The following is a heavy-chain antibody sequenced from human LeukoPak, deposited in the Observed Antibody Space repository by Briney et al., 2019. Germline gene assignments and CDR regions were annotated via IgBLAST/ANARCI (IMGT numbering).Heavy chain of an antibody. D-gene: IGHD7-27*01. V-gene: IGHV4-59*12. CDR3: ARELGWGSAGSWYFDL. CDR1: GGSTSSYY. J-gene: IGHJ2*01. CDR2: IYFIGTT. Sequence: PSETLSLTCTVSGGSTSSYYWSWILQPPGKRLEWIGYIYFIGTTQYNPSLESRVTVSLDTSKNQFSLKLTSVTAADTAVYYCARELGWGSAGSWYFDLWGRGTLVTVSS.